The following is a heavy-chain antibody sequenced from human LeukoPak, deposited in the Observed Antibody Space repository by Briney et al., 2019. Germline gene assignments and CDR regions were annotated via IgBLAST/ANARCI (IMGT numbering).Heavy chain of an antibody. CDR2: IYSGGST. V-gene: IGHV3-53*01. Sequence: GGSLRLSCAASGFTVSSNYMSWVRQAPGKGLEWVSVIYSGGSTYYADSVKDRFTISRDNSKNTLYLQMNSLRAEDTAVYYCAKDPQEPPWGQLAPGHDYWGQGTLVTVSS. CDR3: AKDPQEPPWGQLAPGHDY. CDR1: GFTVSSNY. J-gene: IGHJ4*02. D-gene: IGHD6-6*01.